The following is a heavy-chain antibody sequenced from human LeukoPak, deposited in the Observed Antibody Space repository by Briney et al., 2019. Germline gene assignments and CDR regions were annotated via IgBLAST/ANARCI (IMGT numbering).Heavy chain of an antibody. CDR1: GGSISSGDYY. V-gene: IGHV4-30-4*08. CDR3: ARVLRLGGSKKYYFDY. CDR2: IYYSRST. D-gene: IGHD3-16*01. J-gene: IGHJ4*02. Sequence: SETLSLTCTVSGGSISSGDYYWSWIRQPPGKGLEWIGYIYYSRSTYYNPSFKSRVTISVDTSKNQFSLKLSSVTAADTAVYYCARVLRLGGSKKYYFDYWGQGTLVTVSS.